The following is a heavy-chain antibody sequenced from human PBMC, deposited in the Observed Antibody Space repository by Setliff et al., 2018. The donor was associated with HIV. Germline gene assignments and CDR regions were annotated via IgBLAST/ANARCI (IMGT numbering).Heavy chain of an antibody. D-gene: IGHD3-10*01. J-gene: IGHJ3*02. CDR2: MYHSGST. V-gene: IGHV4-4*07. Sequence: PSETLSLTCSVSGGSTSHYHWNWIRQPAGKGLEWIGRMYHSGSTNYNPSLKSRVTISVDASKNQFSLKLNSVTAADTAVYYCARAPTHYFGNNKSSWPDAFDIWGLGTMVTVSS. CDR3: ARAPTHYFGNNKSSWPDAFDI. CDR1: GGSTSHYH.